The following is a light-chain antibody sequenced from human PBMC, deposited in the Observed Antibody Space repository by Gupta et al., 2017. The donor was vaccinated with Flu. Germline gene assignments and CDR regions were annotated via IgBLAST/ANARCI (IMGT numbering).Light chain of an antibody. CDR2: AAS. CDR3: QQANTFPFT. Sequence: IEITESPSSFSASVGDRVTITCRARQGISNWLAWYQQKPGKALKLWIYAASSLQSGVPSRFSGSGSGTDFTLTSTTLQPEDFATYYCQQANTFPFTFGPGTKVDI. J-gene: IGKJ3*01. CDR1: QGISNW. V-gene: IGKV1-12*01.